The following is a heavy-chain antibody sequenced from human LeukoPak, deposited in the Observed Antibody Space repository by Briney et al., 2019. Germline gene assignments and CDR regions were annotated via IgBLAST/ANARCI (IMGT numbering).Heavy chain of an antibody. Sequence: SVKVSCKASGGTFSSYAISWVRQAPGQGLEWMGMIIPILGIANYAQKFQGRVTITADKSTSTAYMELSSLRSEDTAVYYCASTYYSSSWYGGVDYWGQGTLVTVSS. CDR3: ASTYYSSSWYGGVDY. CDR1: GGTFSSYA. J-gene: IGHJ4*02. D-gene: IGHD6-13*01. CDR2: IIPILGIA. V-gene: IGHV1-69*04.